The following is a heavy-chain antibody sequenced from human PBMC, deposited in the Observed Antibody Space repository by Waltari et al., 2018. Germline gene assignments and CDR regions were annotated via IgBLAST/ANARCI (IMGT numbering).Heavy chain of an antibody. Sequence: QVQLQESGPGLVKPSQTLSLTCTVSGGSIRSGSYYWSWIRQPAGKGLEWIGRIYTSGSTNYNPSLKSRVTISVDTSKNQFSLKLSSVTAADTAVYYCAYSSSSGSFDIWGQGTMVTVSS. CDR2: IYTSGST. CDR3: AYSSSSGSFDI. CDR1: GGSIRSGSYY. D-gene: IGHD6-6*01. V-gene: IGHV4-61*02. J-gene: IGHJ3*02.